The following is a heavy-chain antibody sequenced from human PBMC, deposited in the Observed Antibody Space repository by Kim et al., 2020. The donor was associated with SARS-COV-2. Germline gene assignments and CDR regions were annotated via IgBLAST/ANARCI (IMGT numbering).Heavy chain of an antibody. V-gene: IGHV1-18*01. Sequence: ASVKVSCKASGYTFTSYGISWVRQAPGQGLEWMGWISTYNGNTNYAQKLQGRVTMTTDTSTSTAYMELRSLRSDDTAVDFCAREVVRVATIVVVGYYYMDVGGKGTTVTVSS. CDR1: GYTFTSYG. D-gene: IGHD5-12*01. CDR3: AREVVRVATIVVVGYYYMDV. CDR2: ISTYNGNT. J-gene: IGHJ6*03.